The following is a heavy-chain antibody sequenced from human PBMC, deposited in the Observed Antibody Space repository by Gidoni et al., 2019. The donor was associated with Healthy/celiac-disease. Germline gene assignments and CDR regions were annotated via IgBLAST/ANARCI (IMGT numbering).Heavy chain of an antibody. J-gene: IGHJ6*02. CDR3: ARTTMLVGATVYYGMDV. Sequence: QMQLVHSGAEVKTPGASAKVSCKASGYTFTGYCMPWVRQAPGQGLEWMGWINPNSGGTNYAQKFQGRVTMTRDSSISTAYMELSRLRSVDTAVYYCARTTMLVGATVYYGMDVWGQGTTVTVSS. V-gene: IGHV1-2*02. CDR2: INPNSGGT. D-gene: IGHD1-26*01. CDR1: GYTFTGYC.